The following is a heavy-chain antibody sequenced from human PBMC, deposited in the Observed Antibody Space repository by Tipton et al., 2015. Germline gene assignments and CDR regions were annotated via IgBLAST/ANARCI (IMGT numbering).Heavy chain of an antibody. CDR3: ARARGRHGGLFDS. CDR1: SDSISKYY. Sequence: LRLSCSVSSDSISKYYWSWIRQPPGKELEWIGYIQYSGSTNYNPSLKSRVTISVDTSKTQLSLKMSSVTASDTAVYYCARARGRHGGLFDSWGQGILVTVSS. J-gene: IGHJ4*02. CDR2: IQYSGST. D-gene: IGHD4-23*01. V-gene: IGHV4-59*01.